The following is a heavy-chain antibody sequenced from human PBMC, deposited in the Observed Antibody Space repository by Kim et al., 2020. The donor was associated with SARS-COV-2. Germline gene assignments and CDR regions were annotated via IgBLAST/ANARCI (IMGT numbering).Heavy chain of an antibody. V-gene: IGHV3-15*01. CDR1: GFTFSNAW. CDR3: TTSEVIQLWLWAEIDY. CDR2: IKSKTDGGTT. Sequence: GGSLRLSCAASGFTFSNAWMSWVRQAPGKGLEWVGRIKSKTDGGTTDYAAPVKGRFTISRDDSKNTLYLQMNSLKTEDTAVYYCTTSEVIQLWLWAEIDYWGQGTLVTVSS. J-gene: IGHJ4*02. D-gene: IGHD5-18*01.